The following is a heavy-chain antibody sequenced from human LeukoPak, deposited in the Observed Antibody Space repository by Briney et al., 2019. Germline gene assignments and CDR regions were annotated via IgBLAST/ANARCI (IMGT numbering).Heavy chain of an antibody. Sequence: GGSLRLSCVASGFTFRDYYMSWVRQAPGKGLEWVSIIYSGGNTYYADSVKGRFTISRDNSKNTLYLQMNSLRAEDTAVYYCARYCSGGSCYPYWGQGTLVTVSS. CDR3: ARYCSGGSCYPY. CDR1: GFTFRDYY. J-gene: IGHJ4*02. CDR2: IYSGGNT. D-gene: IGHD2-15*01. V-gene: IGHV3-53*01.